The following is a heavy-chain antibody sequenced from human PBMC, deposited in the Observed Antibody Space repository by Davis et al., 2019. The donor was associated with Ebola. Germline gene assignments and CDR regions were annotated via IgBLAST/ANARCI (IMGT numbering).Heavy chain of an antibody. J-gene: IGHJ4*02. CDR3: AVTPKYWYYFDY. CDR1: GFTFSTYW. CDR2: INSDGSST. V-gene: IGHV3-74*01. Sequence: HTGGSLRLSCAASGFTFSTYWMHWVRQAPGKGLVWVSRINSDGSSTTYVDSVKGRFTISRDNAKNTLYLQMNSLRAEDTAVYYCAVTPKYWYYFDYWGQGTLVTVSS. D-gene: IGHD4-23*01.